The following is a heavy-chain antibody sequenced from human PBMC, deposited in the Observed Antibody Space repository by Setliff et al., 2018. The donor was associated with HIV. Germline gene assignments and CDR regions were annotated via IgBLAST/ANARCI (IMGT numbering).Heavy chain of an antibody. Sequence: ASVKVSCKVSGYSLTDLSIHWVRQAPGKGLEWMGGFDPEDGETVYAQKLQGRATMTEDTSTDTAYMELSSLRSEDTAMYYCATIRAYYYDSSGQEYFQYWGHGTLVTV. J-gene: IGHJ1*01. CDR3: ATIRAYYYDSSGQEYFQY. V-gene: IGHV1-24*01. D-gene: IGHD3-22*01. CDR2: FDPEDGET. CDR1: GYSLTDLS.